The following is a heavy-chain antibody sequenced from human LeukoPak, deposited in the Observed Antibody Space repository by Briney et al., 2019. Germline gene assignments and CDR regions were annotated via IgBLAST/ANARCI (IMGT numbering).Heavy chain of an antibody. CDR2: VQYNGNT. Sequence: SETLSLTCTVSGGSLSSYYWSWIRQPPGKGLEWIGYVQYNGNTNYNPSLKSRVTISVDTSKNQFSLKLSSVTAADTAVYYCARGLHLAAFDIWGQGTMVSVSS. CDR3: ARGLHLAAFDI. J-gene: IGHJ3*02. D-gene: IGHD2-21*01. V-gene: IGHV4-59*01. CDR1: GGSLSSYY.